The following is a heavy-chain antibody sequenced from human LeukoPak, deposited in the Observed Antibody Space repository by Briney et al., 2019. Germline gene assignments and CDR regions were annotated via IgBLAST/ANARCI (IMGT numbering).Heavy chain of an antibody. CDR1: GFTFDDYT. J-gene: IGHJ4*02. D-gene: IGHD6-19*01. CDR2: ISGSGGST. Sequence: PGGSLRLSCAASGFTFDDYTMHWVRQAPGKGLEWVSAISGSGGSTYYADSVKGRFTISRDNSKNTLYLQMNSLRAEDTAVYYCAKVPTSLAVAVDYFDYWGQGTLVTVSS. CDR3: AKVPTSLAVAVDYFDY. V-gene: IGHV3-23*01.